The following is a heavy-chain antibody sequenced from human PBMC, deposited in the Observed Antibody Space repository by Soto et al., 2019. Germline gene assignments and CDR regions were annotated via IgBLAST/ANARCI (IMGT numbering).Heavy chain of an antibody. CDR2: IKQGGGGK. D-gene: IGHD3-3*01. CDR3: ASGLAPLRFWEWLLYQTTYYYYGMDV. Sequence: GGSLRLSCAASGFTFSSYWMSWVRQAPGKGLEWVANIKQGGGGKSYVDSVKGRFTISRDNAKNSLYLQMNSLRAEDTAGYYCASGLAPLRFWEWLLYQTTYYYYGMDVWGQGTTVTVSS. CDR1: GFTFSSYW. J-gene: IGHJ6*02. V-gene: IGHV3-7*01.